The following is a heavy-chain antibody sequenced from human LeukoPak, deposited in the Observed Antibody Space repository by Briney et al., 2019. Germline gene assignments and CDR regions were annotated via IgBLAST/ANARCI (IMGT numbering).Heavy chain of an antibody. J-gene: IGHJ4*02. CDR3: ARDRHYDFWSGSLDY. V-gene: IGHV3-21*01. CDR2: ISSSSSYI. CDR1: GFTFSSYS. D-gene: IGHD3-3*01. Sequence: GGSLRLSCAASGFTFSSYSMNWVRQAPGKGLEWVSSISSSSSYIYYADSVKGRFTISRDNAKNSLYLQTNSLRAEDTAVYYCARDRHYDFWSGSLDYWGQGTLVTVSS.